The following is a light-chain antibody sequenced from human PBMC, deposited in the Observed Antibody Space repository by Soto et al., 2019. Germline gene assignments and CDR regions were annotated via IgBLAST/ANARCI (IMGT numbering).Light chain of an antibody. CDR2: AAS. CDR1: QILSSTY. CDR3: HQRNK. V-gene: IGKV3D-20*02. J-gene: IGKJ5*01. Sequence: EIVLTQSPDTLSLSPGESATLSCRASQILSSTYLAWYQQKPGQSPRLLIYAASTRATGIPDRFSGSGSGTDFTLTISSLEPEDFGVYFCHQRNKFGQGTRLEIK.